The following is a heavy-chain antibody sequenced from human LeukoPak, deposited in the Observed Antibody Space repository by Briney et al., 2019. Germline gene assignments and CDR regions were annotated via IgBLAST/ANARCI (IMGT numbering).Heavy chain of an antibody. Sequence: GASVKVSCKASGYTFTGYYMHWVRQAPGQGLEWMGWINPNSGGTNYAQKFQGRVTMTRDTSISTAYMELSRLRSDDTAVYYCATLGRPYYGSGSHTFDYWGQGTLVTVSS. CDR2: INPNSGGT. J-gene: IGHJ4*02. CDR3: ATLGRPYYGSGSHTFDY. V-gene: IGHV1-2*02. D-gene: IGHD3-10*01. CDR1: GYTFTGYY.